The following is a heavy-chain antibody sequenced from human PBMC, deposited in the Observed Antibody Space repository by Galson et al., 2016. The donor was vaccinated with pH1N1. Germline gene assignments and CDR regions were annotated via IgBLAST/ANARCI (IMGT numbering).Heavy chain of an antibody. Sequence: SLRLSCAASGFTVSDKYMTWVRQAPGKGLEWVSVIFSGGRTFYADSVKGRFTISRDNSKNTLYLQIYTLRHEDTAVYYCARDRDGKGLDSWGQGILVTVSS. V-gene: IGHV3-66*02. J-gene: IGHJ4*02. CDR1: GFTVSDKY. CDR3: ARDRDGKGLDS. CDR2: IFSGGRT. D-gene: IGHD1-14*01.